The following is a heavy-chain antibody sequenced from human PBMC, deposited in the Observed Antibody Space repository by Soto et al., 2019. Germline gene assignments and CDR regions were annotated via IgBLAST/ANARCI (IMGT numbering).Heavy chain of an antibody. CDR2: INHSGST. J-gene: IGHJ3*02. Sequence: QVQLQQWGAGLLKPSETLSLTCAVYGGSFSGYYWSWIRQPPGNGLEWIGAINHSGSTNYNPSRKARSTISVDTSKNQSSMHPRFVTAAVTGEYYCARAPAIAEDGTGAFDIWGQGTRVTVSS. CDR3: ARAPAIAEDGTGAFDI. V-gene: IGHV4-34*01. D-gene: IGHD6-13*01. CDR1: GGSFSGYY.